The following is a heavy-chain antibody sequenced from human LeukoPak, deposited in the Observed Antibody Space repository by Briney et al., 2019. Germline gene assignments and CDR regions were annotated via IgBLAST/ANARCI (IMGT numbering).Heavy chain of an antibody. CDR2: IIPIVGTA. V-gene: IGHV1-69*01. Sequence: GASVNVSCKASGGTFSRYAISWVRQAPGQGLEWMGGIIPIVGTATYAQKFQGRVTITADESTSTAYMELGRLRSEDTAFYYCARDHEVATIRYFDYWGQGTLVTVSS. CDR1: GGTFSRYA. J-gene: IGHJ4*02. CDR3: ARDHEVATIRYFDY. D-gene: IGHD5-24*01.